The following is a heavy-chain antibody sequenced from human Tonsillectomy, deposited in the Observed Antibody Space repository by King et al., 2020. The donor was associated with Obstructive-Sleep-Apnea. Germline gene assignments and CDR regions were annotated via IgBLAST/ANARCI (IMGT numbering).Heavy chain of an antibody. Sequence: VQLVESGGGLVQPGGSLRLSCAASGFTFSGYRMSWGRQAPGKGLEWVANIKQDGSERYYVDSVKGRFTISRDNAKNSLYLQMHLLRAEDTAVYYCARPQQKYYYDSSGYRIGSFDYWGQGTLVTVSS. CDR2: IKQDGSER. J-gene: IGHJ4*02. D-gene: IGHD3-22*01. CDR3: ARPQQKYYYDSSGYRIGSFDY. V-gene: IGHV3-7*03. CDR1: GFTFSGYR.